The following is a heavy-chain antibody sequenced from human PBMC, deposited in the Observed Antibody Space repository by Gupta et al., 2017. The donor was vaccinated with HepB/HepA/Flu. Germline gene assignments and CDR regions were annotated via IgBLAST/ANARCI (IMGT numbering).Heavy chain of an antibody. Sequence: QVQLVQSGAEVKKPGASVKVSCKASGYTFTSYDLNWLRQATGQGLEWMGWMNPNSGNTGYAQKLQGRVTITRNTAINTAYMELSSLSSEDTAVYYCARGRPTYDGSGCHDLDFWGQGTLVTVTS. V-gene: IGHV1-8*01. D-gene: IGHD3-22*01. CDR1: GYTFTSYD. J-gene: IGHJ4*02. CDR3: ARGRPTYDGSGCHDLDF. CDR2: MNPNSGNT.